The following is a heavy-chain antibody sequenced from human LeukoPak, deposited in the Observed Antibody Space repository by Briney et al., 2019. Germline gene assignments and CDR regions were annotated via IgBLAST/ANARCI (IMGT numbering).Heavy chain of an antibody. CDR1: GYTFTSYG. CDR3: ARGMVRGVNPLGGMDV. D-gene: IGHD3-10*01. Sequence: GASVKVSCKASGYTFTSYGISWVRQAPGQGLEWMGWISAYNGNTNYAQKLQGRVTMTTDTSTSTAYMELRSLGSDDTAVYYCARGMVRGVNPLGGMDVWGQGTTVTVSS. V-gene: IGHV1-18*01. CDR2: ISAYNGNT. J-gene: IGHJ6*02.